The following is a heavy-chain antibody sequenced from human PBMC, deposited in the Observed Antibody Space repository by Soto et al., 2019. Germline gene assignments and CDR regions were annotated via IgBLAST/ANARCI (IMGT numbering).Heavy chain of an antibody. CDR3: ANRGDDIKFFQR. CDR2: ISGNGRVT. D-gene: IGHD2-21*02. J-gene: IGHJ1*01. Sequence: EVQLLESRGGLVQPGGSLRLSCAASGLTFSHNAMSWVRQAPGKGLEWVSTISGNGRVTYYTDSVKGRFTISRDNSKNTVYMQMNSLRAEDTAVYYCANRGDDIKFFQRWGQGTLVTVSS. CDR1: GLTFSHNA. V-gene: IGHV3-23*01.